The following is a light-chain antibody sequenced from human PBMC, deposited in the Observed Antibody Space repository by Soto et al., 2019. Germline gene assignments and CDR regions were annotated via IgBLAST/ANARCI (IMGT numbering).Light chain of an antibody. CDR2: GAS. V-gene: IGKV3-20*01. CDR3: QQYGSSPRT. J-gene: IGKJ1*01. Sequence: EIVLTQSPGTLSLSPGERATLSSRASQSIRSNYVAWYQQKPGQGPRLLIYGASSRATGIPDRFSGSGSGTDFTLIISRLEPEDFAMYYCQQYGSSPRTFGQGTKVEIK. CDR1: QSIRSNY.